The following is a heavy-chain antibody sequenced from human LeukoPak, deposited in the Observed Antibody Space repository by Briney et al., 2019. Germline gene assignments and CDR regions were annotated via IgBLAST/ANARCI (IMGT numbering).Heavy chain of an antibody. Sequence: GGSLRLSCAASGFTFSSYAMHWVRQAPGKGLEYVSAISSNGGSTYYANSVKGRFTISRDNSKNTLYLQMGSLRAEDMAVYYCTTGDYVWGSYDYWGQGTLVAVSS. V-gene: IGHV3-64*01. CDR3: TTGDYVWGSYDY. CDR2: ISSNGGST. D-gene: IGHD3-16*01. CDR1: GFTFSSYA. J-gene: IGHJ4*02.